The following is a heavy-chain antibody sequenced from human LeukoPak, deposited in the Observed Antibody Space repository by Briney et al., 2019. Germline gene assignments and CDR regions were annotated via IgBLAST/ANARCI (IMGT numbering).Heavy chain of an antibody. CDR1: GGTFSSYA. CDR3: ARDPLRDYVWGSYFD. Sequence: SVKVSCKASGGTFSSYAISWVRQAPGQGLEWMGRTIPIFGTANYAQKFQGRVTITTDESTSTAYMELSSLRSEDTAVYYCARDPLRDYVWGSYFDWGQGTLVTVSS. D-gene: IGHD3-16*01. CDR2: TIPIFGTA. V-gene: IGHV1-69*05. J-gene: IGHJ4*02.